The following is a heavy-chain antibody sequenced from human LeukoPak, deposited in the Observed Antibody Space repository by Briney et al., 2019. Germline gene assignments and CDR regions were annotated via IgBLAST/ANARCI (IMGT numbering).Heavy chain of an antibody. CDR2: INPSGGST. D-gene: IGHD5-12*01. CDR1: GYTFTSYY. J-gene: IGHJ6*03. V-gene: IGHV1-46*01. CDR3: ARDKSGYGYYYYYMDV. Sequence: ASVKVSCKASGYTFTSYYMHCGRQAPGQGVEWMLRINPSGGSTSYAQNFPGRVTMTRDMSTSTVYMELRSLRSEDTAVYYCARDKSGYGYYYYYMDVWGKGTTVTVSS.